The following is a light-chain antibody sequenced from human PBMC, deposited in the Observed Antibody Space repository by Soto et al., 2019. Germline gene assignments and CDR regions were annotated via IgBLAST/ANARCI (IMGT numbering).Light chain of an antibody. Sequence: QSALTQPRSVSGSPGQSVAISCTGTSSDVGGYNYVSWYQQHPGKAPKPMIYDVTKRPSGVPDRFSGSKSGNTASLTISGLQAEDEADYYCCSYAGIYVVFGGGTKLTVL. CDR2: DVT. V-gene: IGLV2-11*01. CDR1: SSDVGGYNY. CDR3: CSYAGIYVV. J-gene: IGLJ2*01.